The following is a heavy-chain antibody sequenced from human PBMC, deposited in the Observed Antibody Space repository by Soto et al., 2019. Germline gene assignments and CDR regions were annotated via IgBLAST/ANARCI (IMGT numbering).Heavy chain of an antibody. CDR1: GFTFGSFA. Sequence: QVQLVESGGGVVQPGRSLRLSCAASGFTFGSFAMHWVRQAPGKGLEWVALVSDDGVTKYYADSVTGRFTISRDNSKNTLYLEMISLRTEDTAVYYGYSSGWWGQGTLVTVSS. J-gene: IGHJ4*02. CDR2: VSDDGVTK. CDR3: YSSGW. V-gene: IGHV3-30*04. D-gene: IGHD6-19*01.